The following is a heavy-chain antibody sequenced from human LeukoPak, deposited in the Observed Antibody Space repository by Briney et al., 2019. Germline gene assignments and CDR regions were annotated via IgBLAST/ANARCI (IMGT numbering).Heavy chain of an antibody. D-gene: IGHD3-22*01. CDR3: ARGYDGVVVRTDRAFDY. CDR2: LWYDGNTQ. V-gene: IGHV3-33*01. CDR1: GFTFNDFG. J-gene: IGHJ3*01. Sequence: GGSLRLSCAASGFTFNDFGMHWVRQAPGKGLEWVAVLWYDGNTQYYADSVKGRFTISRDNSKNTLYLQMNSLRAEDTAVYYCARGYDGVVVRTDRAFDYWGQGTIVSVSS.